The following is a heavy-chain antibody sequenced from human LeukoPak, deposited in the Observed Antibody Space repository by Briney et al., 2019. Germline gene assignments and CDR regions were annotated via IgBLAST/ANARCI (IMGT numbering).Heavy chain of an antibody. CDR3: ARESPVLDWFDP. CDR2: IYHSGST. Sequence: PSETLSLTCAVYGGSFSGYYWGWIRQPPGKGLEWIGSIYHSGSTYYNPSLKSRVTISVDTSKNQFSLKLSSVTAADTAVYYRARESPVLDWFDPWGQGTLVTVSS. V-gene: IGHV4-38-2*02. J-gene: IGHJ5*02. CDR1: GGSFSGYY.